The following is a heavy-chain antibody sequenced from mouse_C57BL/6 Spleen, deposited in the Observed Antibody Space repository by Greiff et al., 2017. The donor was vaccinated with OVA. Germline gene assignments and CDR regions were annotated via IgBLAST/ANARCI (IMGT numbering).Heavy chain of an antibody. J-gene: IGHJ4*01. CDR1: GYTFTGYW. CDR2: ILPGSGST. CDR3: ARERSYDYDRRRSDAMDY. D-gene: IGHD2-4*01. V-gene: IGHV1-9*01. Sequence: QVQLQQSGAELMKPGASVKLSCKATGYTFTGYWIEWVKQRPGHGLEWIGEILPGSGSTNYNEKFKGKATFTADTSSNTAYMQLSSLTTEDSAIYYCARERSYDYDRRRSDAMDYWGQGTSVTVSS.